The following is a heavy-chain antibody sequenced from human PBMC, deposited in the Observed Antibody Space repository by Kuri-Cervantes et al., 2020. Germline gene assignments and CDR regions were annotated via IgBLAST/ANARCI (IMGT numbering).Heavy chain of an antibody. V-gene: IGHV1-69*02. J-gene: IGHJ4*02. CDR2: IIPILGIA. CDR1: GGTFSRYT. D-gene: IGHD2-21*02. CDR3: ARGNCGGDCSIYY. Sequence: SVKVSCKASGGTFSRYTNSWVRQAPGQGHEWMGRIIPILGIANYAQKFQGRVTITADKSTSTAYMELSSLRSEDTAVYYCARGNCGGDCSIYYWGQGTLVTVSS.